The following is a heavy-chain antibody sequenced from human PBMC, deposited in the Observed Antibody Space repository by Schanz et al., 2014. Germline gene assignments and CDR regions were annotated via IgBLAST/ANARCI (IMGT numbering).Heavy chain of an antibody. D-gene: IGHD3-10*01. CDR3: ELITLDRGVRNDY. J-gene: IGHJ4*02. CDR2: INHSGGT. CDR1: GFTFSSYT. Sequence: VQLVESGGGLVKPGDSLRLSCAASGFTFSSYTMKWVRQAPGKGLEWIGEINHSGGTNYNPSLKSRVTMSVDTSKNQFSLILTSVTAADTAVYYCELITLDRGVRNDYWGQGTLVSVSS. V-gene: IGHV4-34*08.